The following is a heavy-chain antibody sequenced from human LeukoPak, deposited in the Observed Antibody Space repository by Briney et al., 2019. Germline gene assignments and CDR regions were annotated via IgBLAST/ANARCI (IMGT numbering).Heavy chain of an antibody. D-gene: IGHD1-26*01. J-gene: IGHJ6*03. V-gene: IGHV4-4*07. Sequence: SETLSLTCVVSGGSITTDFWSWIRQPAGKGLEWIGRVYTNGGTTYNPSLKSRVTMSIDTAKNQISLKVRSVTAADTAVYYCAGGHSGSSAKVLYYYYMDVWGKGTTVTVSS. CDR1: GGSITTDF. CDR3: AGGHSGSSAKVLYYYYMDV. CDR2: VYTNGGT.